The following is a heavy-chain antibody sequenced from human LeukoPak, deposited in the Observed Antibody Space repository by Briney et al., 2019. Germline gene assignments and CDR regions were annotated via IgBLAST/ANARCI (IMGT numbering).Heavy chain of an antibody. CDR1: GYTFTNYG. CDR2: ISDYNGNT. J-gene: IGHJ4*02. Sequence: ASVKVSCKASGYTFTNYGISWVRQAPGQGLEWMGWISDYNGNTNYAQNLQGRVTMTTDTSTSTAYMELRSLRSDDTAVYYCARGYSSSWYFDYWGQGTLVTVSS. D-gene: IGHD6-13*01. V-gene: IGHV1-18*04. CDR3: ARGYSSSWYFDY.